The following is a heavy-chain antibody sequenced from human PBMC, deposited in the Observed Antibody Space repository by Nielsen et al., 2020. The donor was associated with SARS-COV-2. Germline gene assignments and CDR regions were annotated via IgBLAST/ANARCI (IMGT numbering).Heavy chain of an antibody. V-gene: IGHV2-70*11. CDR3: TRYYYDSSGSAFDI. J-gene: IGHJ3*02. CDR2: IDWDDDK. CDR1: GFSLTTSGMC. D-gene: IGHD3-22*01. Sequence: SGPTLVIPTQTFTLTCTFSGFSLTTSGMCVSWIRQPPGKALEWLARIDWDDDKYYSTSLKTRLTISKDTSKNQVVLTMTNMDPVDTATYYCTRYYYDSSGSAFDIWSQGTMVTVSS.